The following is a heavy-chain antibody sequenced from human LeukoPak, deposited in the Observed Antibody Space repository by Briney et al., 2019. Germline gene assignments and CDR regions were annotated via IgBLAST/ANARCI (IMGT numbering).Heavy chain of an antibody. D-gene: IGHD2-21*01. J-gene: IGHJ4*02. Sequence: GSLRLSCAASGFTVSSNFLSWVRQPPGKGLEWVSDIYSGGSTYYADSVKGRFTIARDNSKNTLYLQMNSLRAEDTAVYYCTRGGGGSFPHYWGQGTLVTVSS. CDR3: TRGGGGSFPHY. CDR1: GFTVSSNF. CDR2: IYSGGST. V-gene: IGHV3-53*01.